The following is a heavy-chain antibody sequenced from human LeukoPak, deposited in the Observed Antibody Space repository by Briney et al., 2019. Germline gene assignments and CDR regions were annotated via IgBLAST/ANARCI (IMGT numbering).Heavy chain of an antibody. Sequence: SVKVSCKASGYTFISYDINWVRQATGQGLEWMGGIIPIFGTANYAQKFQGRVTITADKSTSTAYMELSSLRSEDTAVYYCAIVIKGYSYGYPFDYWGQGTLVTVSS. CDR3: AIVIKGYSYGYPFDY. D-gene: IGHD5-18*01. CDR1: GYTFISYD. V-gene: IGHV1-69*06. CDR2: IIPIFGTA. J-gene: IGHJ4*02.